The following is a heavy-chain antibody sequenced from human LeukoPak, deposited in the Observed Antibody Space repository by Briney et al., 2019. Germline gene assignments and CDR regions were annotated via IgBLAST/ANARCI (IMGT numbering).Heavy chain of an antibody. D-gene: IGHD7-27*01. CDR2: IKSKTDGGTT. CDR3: TTVLTAYFYYYMDV. J-gene: IGHJ6*03. Sequence: GGSLRLSCAASGFTFSNAWMSWVRQAPGKGLEWVGRIKSKTDGGTTDYAAPVKGRFTISRDDSKNTLYLQMNSLKTEGTAVYYCTTVLTAYFYYYMDVWGKGTTVTVSS. CDR1: GFTFSNAW. V-gene: IGHV3-15*01.